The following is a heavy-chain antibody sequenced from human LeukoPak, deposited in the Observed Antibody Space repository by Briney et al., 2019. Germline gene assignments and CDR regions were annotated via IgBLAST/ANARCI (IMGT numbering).Heavy chain of an antibody. CDR1: GGSISSSSYH. Sequence: SETLSLTCTVSGGSISSSSYHWGWIRQPPGKGLEWIGSIYYSGSTYYNPSLKSRVTISVDKSKNQFSLKLSSVTAADTAVYYCARDPAAGGGSYVGPYFDYWGQGTLVTVSS. D-gene: IGHD1-26*01. CDR3: ARDPAAGGGSYVGPYFDY. J-gene: IGHJ4*02. V-gene: IGHV4-39*07. CDR2: IYYSGST.